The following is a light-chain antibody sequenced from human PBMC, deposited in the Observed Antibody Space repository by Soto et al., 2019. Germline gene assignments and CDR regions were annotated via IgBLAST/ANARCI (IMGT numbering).Light chain of an antibody. CDR1: QGIGDS. J-gene: IGKJ1*01. CDR2: AAS. V-gene: IGKV1-9*01. Sequence: DIQLTQSPSFLSASVGDTVIITCRASQGIGDSLAWYQQRPGKAPKLLLFAASTLQRGVPSRFRGSRSGAEFTLTIRSLQPEDFAPYFCQQLNPYPRTFGQGTKVDIK. CDR3: QQLNPYPRT.